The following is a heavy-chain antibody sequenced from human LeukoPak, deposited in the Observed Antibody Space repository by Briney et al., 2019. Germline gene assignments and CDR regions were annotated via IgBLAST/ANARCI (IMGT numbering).Heavy chain of an antibody. J-gene: IGHJ3*02. D-gene: IGHD1-26*01. CDR2: ISSSGIST. CDR1: KFTFSSHV. V-gene: IGHV3-64*01. CDR3: ARGGKDGFDI. Sequence: GGSLTLSCAASKFTFSSHVMHWVRQAPGKGLDHVSAISSSGISTYYANSVRGRFTISRDNSKNMLYLQMDSLRTEDMAVYYCARGGKDGFDIWGQGTMVTVSS.